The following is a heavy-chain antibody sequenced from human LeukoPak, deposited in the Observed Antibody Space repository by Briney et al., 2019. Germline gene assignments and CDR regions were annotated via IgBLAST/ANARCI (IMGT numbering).Heavy chain of an antibody. D-gene: IGHD4-17*01. CDR2: INPNSGGT. J-gene: IGHJ3*02. V-gene: IGHV1-2*02. CDR1: GYTFTGFH. Sequence: ASVTVSCKASGYTFTGFHMHWVRQAPGQGLEWMGWINPNSGGTNYAQKFQGRVTMTRDTSISTVYMELSRLRSDDTAVYYCAKDLTYGEYAGGDAFDIWGQGTMVTVSS. CDR3: AKDLTYGEYAGGDAFDI.